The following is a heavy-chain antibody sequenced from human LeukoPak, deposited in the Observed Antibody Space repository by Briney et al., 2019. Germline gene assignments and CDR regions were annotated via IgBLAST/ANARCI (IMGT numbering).Heavy chain of an antibody. D-gene: IGHD6-13*01. Sequence: SETPSLTCTVSGGSISSYYWSWIRQPPGKGLEWIGYIYYSGSTNYNPSLKSRVTISVDTSKNQFSLKLSSVTAADTAVYYCARGIIYSSDAFDIWGQGTMVTVSS. CDR3: ARGIIYSSDAFDI. CDR2: IYYSGST. CDR1: GGSISSYY. V-gene: IGHV4-59*01. J-gene: IGHJ3*02.